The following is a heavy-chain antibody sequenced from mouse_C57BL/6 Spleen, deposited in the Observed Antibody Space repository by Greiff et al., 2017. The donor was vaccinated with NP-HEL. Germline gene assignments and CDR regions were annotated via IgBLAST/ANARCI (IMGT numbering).Heavy chain of an antibody. Sequence: VKLMESGAELVRPGTSVKVSCKASGYAFTNYLIEWVKQRPGQGLEWIGVINPGSGGTNYNEKFKGKATLTADKSSSTAYMQLSSLTSEDSAVYFCARSSNYVLFDYWGQGTTLTVSS. V-gene: IGHV1-54*01. D-gene: IGHD2-5*01. CDR3: ARSSNYVLFDY. CDR1: GYAFTNYL. J-gene: IGHJ2*01. CDR2: INPGSGGT.